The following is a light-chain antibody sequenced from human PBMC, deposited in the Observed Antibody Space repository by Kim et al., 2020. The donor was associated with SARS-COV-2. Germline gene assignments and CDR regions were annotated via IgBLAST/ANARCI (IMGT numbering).Light chain of an antibody. Sequence: QAVVTQESSLTVSPGGTVTLTCASSTEAVTSGYSPNWFQQKPGQAPRALIYSTNNRHSWTPSRFSGSLLGGKAALTLSDVQPEDEAEYYCLLHYEDPLHWIFGGGTQLTVL. J-gene: IGLJ2*01. CDR2: STN. V-gene: IGLV7-43*01. CDR1: TEAVTSGYS. CDR3: LLHYEDPLHWI.